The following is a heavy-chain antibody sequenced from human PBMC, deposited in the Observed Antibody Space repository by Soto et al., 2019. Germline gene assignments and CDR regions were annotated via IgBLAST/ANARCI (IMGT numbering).Heavy chain of an antibody. V-gene: IGHV3-23*04. CDR3: APMGV. CDR1: GFTFSSYA. CDR2: ISGSDNST. Sequence: AQLVESGGGVVQPGGSLRLSCAAYGFTFSSYAMSWVRQAPVKGLEWVSAISGSDNSTYYAGSVKGRFTISRDNSKNTLYLQMNSLRVEDTAVYYCAPMGVWGQGTTVTVSS. J-gene: IGHJ6*02.